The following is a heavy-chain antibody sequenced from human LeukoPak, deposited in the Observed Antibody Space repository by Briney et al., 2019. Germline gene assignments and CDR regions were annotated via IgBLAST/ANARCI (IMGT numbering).Heavy chain of an antibody. CDR3: TREEGDYGGNSVDFDY. CDR1: GFTFGDYA. Sequence: GGSLRLSCTASGFTFGDYAMSWFRQAPGKGLEWVGFIRSKAYGGTTEYAASVKGRFTISRDDSKSIAYLQMNSLKTEDTAVYYCTREEGDYGGNSVDFDYWGQGTLVTVSS. J-gene: IGHJ4*02. CDR2: IRSKAYGGTT. D-gene: IGHD4-23*01. V-gene: IGHV3-49*03.